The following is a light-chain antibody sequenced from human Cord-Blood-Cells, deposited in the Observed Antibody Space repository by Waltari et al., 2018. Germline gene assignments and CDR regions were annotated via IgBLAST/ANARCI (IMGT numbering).Light chain of an antibody. Sequence: EIVLTQSPATLSLSPGERATLSCRASQSVSSYLAWYQQKPGQAPRLLIYDASNRATGIPARFSGSGCETDFTLTISSLEPEDFAVYYCQQRSNWITFGQGTRLEIK. CDR1: QSVSSY. J-gene: IGKJ5*01. CDR3: QQRSNWIT. V-gene: IGKV3-11*01. CDR2: DAS.